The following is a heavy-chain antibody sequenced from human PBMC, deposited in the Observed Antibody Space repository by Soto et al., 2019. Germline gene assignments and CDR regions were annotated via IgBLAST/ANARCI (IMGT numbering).Heavy chain of an antibody. CDR3: ARGPDDGDYANYFDF. CDR1: GGTFSSYA. D-gene: IGHD4-17*01. CDR2: IIPIFGTA. J-gene: IGHJ4*02. Sequence: QVQLVQSGAEVKKPGSSVKVSCKASGGTFSSYAISWVRQAPGQGLEWVGGIIPIFGTAHYAQKFQGRVTITADESTSTAYMELSSRRSEDTAVYYCARGPDDGDYANYFDFWGQGTLVTVSS. V-gene: IGHV1-69*01.